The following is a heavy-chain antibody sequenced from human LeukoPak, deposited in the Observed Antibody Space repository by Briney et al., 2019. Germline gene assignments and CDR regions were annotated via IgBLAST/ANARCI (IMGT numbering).Heavy chain of an antibody. D-gene: IGHD4-11*01. J-gene: IGHJ4*02. Sequence: PGGSLRLSCAASGFTFSSYEMNWVRQAPGKGLEWVSYISSSGSTIYYADSVKGRFTISRDNAKNSLYLQMNSLRAEDTAVYYCAKDRGMTTITTIDYWGQGILVTVSS. CDR2: ISSSGSTI. CDR1: GFTFSSYE. V-gene: IGHV3-48*03. CDR3: AKDRGMTTITTIDY.